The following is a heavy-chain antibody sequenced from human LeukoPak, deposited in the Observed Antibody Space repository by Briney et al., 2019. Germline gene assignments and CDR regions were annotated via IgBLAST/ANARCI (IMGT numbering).Heavy chain of an antibody. CDR3: ARGLSY. V-gene: IGHV4-59*01. CDR2: IYYSGST. J-gene: IGHJ4*02. D-gene: IGHD3-16*01. Sequence: SESLSLTCAVSGGSLSSYYWSWIRQPPGKGLEWVGYIYYSGSTNYNPSLTRRVTISVDTSKNQLSLKLSSVTAADTAVYYCARGLSYWGQGTLVTVSS. CDR1: GGSLSSYY.